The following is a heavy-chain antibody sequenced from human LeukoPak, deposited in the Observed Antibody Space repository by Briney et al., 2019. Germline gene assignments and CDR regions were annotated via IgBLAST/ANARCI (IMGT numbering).Heavy chain of an antibody. J-gene: IGHJ3*02. CDR2: TLYDGSKK. D-gene: IGHD6-13*01. CDR3: ANFDGSSQAFHI. V-gene: IGHV3-30*18. CDR1: GFIFSNYG. Sequence: SGGSLRLSCAASGFIFSNYGMHWVRQAPGKGLEWVSSTLYDGSKKYYADSVKGRFTMYRDNSNYTLYLQMNSLRPEDTAVYRCANFDGSSQAFHIWGQGTMVTVSS.